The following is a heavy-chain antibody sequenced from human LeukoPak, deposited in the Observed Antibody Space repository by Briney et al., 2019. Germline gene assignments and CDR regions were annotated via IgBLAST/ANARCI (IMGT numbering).Heavy chain of an antibody. D-gene: IGHD1-14*01. CDR1: GGSISSSNYY. CDR3: ARTDRDWFDP. V-gene: IGHV4-39*01. Sequence: SETLSLTCTVSGGSISSSNYYWGWIRQPPGKGLEWIGSIYYSGGTYYNPSLKSRVTISVDTSKNQFSLKLSSVTAADTAVYYCARTDRDWFDPWGQGTLVTVSS. CDR2: IYYSGGT. J-gene: IGHJ5*02.